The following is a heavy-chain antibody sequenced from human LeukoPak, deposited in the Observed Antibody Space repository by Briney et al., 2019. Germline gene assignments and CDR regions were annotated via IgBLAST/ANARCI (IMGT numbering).Heavy chain of an antibody. V-gene: IGHV3-23*01. J-gene: IGHJ3*02. D-gene: IGHD4-11*01. CDR2: IGITSEYI. Sequence: PGGSLRLSCAASGFTITAYAMSWVRQSPGKGLEWVSGIGITSEYIHYADSVKGRFTISRDNSKNTVYLEMSSLRAEDAAVYYCAKDPNSDYVGAFDTWGQGTMVIVSS. CDR3: AKDPNSDYVGAFDT. CDR1: GFTITAYA.